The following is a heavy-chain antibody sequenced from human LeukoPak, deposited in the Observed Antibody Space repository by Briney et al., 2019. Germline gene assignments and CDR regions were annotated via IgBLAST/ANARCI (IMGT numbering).Heavy chain of an antibody. Sequence: GGSLRLSCAASGFTFSNYAMSWVRQAPGKGLEWVSAVSNSGGSTFYTDSVRGRFTISRDNSKNTLYLQMSSLRAEDTAVYYCAKDDFSSSPNDYWGQGTLVTVSS. D-gene: IGHD6-6*01. CDR1: GFTFSNYA. V-gene: IGHV3-23*01. CDR3: AKDDFSSSPNDY. J-gene: IGHJ4*02. CDR2: VSNSGGST.